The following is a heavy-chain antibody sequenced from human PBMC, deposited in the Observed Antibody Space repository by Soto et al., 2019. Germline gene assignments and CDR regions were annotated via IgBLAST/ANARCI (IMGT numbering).Heavy chain of an antibody. V-gene: IGHV5-51*01. J-gene: IGHJ4*02. CDR3: ALVVRGVTTEAHYFGH. D-gene: IGHD3-10*02. CDR1: GYKFTSYW. CDR2: IYPGDSDT. Sequence: PGESLKISCKGSGYKFTSYWIGWVRQTPGKGLEWLGLIYPGDSDTRYSSSFQGQVTISADKSISTAYLQWSSLKASDTAIYYCALVVRGVTTEAHYFGHWGQGTLVTVSS.